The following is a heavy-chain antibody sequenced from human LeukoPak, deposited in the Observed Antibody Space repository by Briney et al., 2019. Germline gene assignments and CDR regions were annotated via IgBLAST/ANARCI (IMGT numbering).Heavy chain of an antibody. J-gene: IGHJ4*02. Sequence: GESLKISCKGSGYPYNSYWIGWVRQMPGKGLEWIGIIYPIESKTKYSQSFEGQVTISADKSINTAYLQWTSLKASDTAMYFCATRDGYNLLSWGQGTLVTVSS. D-gene: IGHD5-24*01. CDR2: IYPIESKT. CDR1: GYPYNSYW. CDR3: ATRDGYNLLS. V-gene: IGHV5-51*01.